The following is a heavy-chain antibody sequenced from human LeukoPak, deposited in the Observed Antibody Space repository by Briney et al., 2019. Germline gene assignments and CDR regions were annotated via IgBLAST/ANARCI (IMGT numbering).Heavy chain of an antibody. CDR3: ARRKFAYYDSSGRYNWFDP. Sequence: PSETLSLTCAVYGGSFSGYYWSWIRQPPGKGLEWIGEINHSGSTNYNPSLKSRVTISVDTSKNQFSLKLSSVTAADTAVYYCARRKFAYYDSSGRYNWFDPWGQGTLVTVSS. D-gene: IGHD3-22*01. CDR1: GGSFSGYY. J-gene: IGHJ5*02. CDR2: INHSGST. V-gene: IGHV4-34*01.